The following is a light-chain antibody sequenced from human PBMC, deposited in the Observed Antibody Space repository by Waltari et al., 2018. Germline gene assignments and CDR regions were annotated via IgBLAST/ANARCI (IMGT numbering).Light chain of an antibody. CDR3: QQHGTLPAT. Sequence: EIVLTQSPGTASLSPGERVTLSCRASQSVGSSSLAWYQQKPGQAPRLVIYRASRRATGIPDSFSGSGSGTDFSLNISRMEPEDFAVYYCQQHGTLPATFGQGTKVEIK. CDR1: QSVGSSS. CDR2: RAS. V-gene: IGKV3-20*01. J-gene: IGKJ1*01.